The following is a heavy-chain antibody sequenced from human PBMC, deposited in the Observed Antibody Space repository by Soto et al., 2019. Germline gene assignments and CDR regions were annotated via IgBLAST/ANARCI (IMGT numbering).Heavy chain of an antibody. D-gene: IGHD1-1*01. Sequence: EGSLRLSCAASGFTFSSYGMHWVRQAPGKGLEWVSIIWYDGSNEYYADSVRGRFTISRDNSKNTLYLQMNSLRAEDTAVYYCARDTTRNAMDVWGQGTTVTVSS. V-gene: IGHV3-33*01. CDR2: IWYDGSNE. CDR1: GFTFSSYG. CDR3: ARDTTRNAMDV. J-gene: IGHJ6*02.